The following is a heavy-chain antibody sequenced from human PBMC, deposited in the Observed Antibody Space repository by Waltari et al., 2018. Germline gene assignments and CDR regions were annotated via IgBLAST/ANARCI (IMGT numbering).Heavy chain of an antibody. J-gene: IGHJ5*02. CDR3: AKVRRQLADFDP. Sequence: QVQLVESGGGVVQPGGSLRLSCAASGFTFSSYGMHWVRQAPGKGLEWVAFIRYDGSNKYYADSVKGRFTISRDNSKNTLYLQMNSLRAEDTAVYYCAKVRRQLADFDPWGQGTLVTVSS. V-gene: IGHV3-30*02. D-gene: IGHD6-13*01. CDR1: GFTFSSYG. CDR2: IRYDGSNK.